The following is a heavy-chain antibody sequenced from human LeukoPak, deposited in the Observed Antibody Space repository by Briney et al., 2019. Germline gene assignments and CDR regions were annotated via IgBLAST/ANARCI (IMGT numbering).Heavy chain of an antibody. D-gene: IGHD5-12*01. V-gene: IGHV4-34*01. CDR2: INHSGST. CDR1: GGSFSGYY. J-gene: IGHJ6*03. Sequence: PSETLSLTCAVYGGSFSGYYWSWIRQPPGKGLEWIGEINHSGSTNYNPSLTSRVTISVDTSKNQFSLKLSSVTAADTAVYYCARGRYDYYYYYYMDVWGKGTTVTVSS. CDR3: ARGRYDYYYYYYMDV.